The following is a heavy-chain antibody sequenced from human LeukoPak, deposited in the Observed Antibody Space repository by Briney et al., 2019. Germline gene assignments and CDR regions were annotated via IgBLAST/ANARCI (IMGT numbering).Heavy chain of an antibody. D-gene: IGHD2-8*01. J-gene: IGHJ4*02. CDR3: AGKPRYCTNGVCTDY. Sequence: SEALSLTCTVSGGSISSGSHYWSWIRQPAGKGLEWIGRIYTSGSTNYNPSLKSRVTISVDTSKNQFSLKLSSVTAADTAVYYCAGKPRYCTNGVCTDYWGQGTLVTVSS. CDR1: GGSISSGSHY. V-gene: IGHV4-61*02. CDR2: IYTSGST.